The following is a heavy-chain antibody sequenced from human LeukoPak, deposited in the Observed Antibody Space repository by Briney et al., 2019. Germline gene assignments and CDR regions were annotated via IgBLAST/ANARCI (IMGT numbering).Heavy chain of an antibody. V-gene: IGHV3-23*01. CDR2: ISGSGGST. D-gene: IGHD5-12*01. CDR3: AKDESGGYDYFDY. J-gene: IGHJ4*02. CDR1: GFTFSSYA. Sequence: PGGCLRLSCAASGFTFSSYAMSWVRQAPGKGLEWVSAISGSGGSTYYADSVKGRFTISRDNSKNTLYLQMNSLRAEDTAVYYCAKDESGGYDYFDYWGQGTLVTVSS.